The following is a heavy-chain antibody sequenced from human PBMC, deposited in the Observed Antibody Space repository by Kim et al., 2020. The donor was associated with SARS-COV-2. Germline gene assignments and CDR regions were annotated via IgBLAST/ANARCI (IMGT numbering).Heavy chain of an antibody. J-gene: IGHJ4*02. Sequence: GGSLRLSCATSGFTFSSYGMHWVRQAPGKGLEWVAVIWYDGTNKYYADSVKGRFTISRDNSKNTLYLQMNSLRAEDTAVYYCARDGRDAYSPIDCWGQGTLVTVSS. CDR3: ARDGRDAYSPIDC. CDR1: GFTFSSYG. V-gene: IGHV3-33*01. D-gene: IGHD2-15*01. CDR2: IWYDGTNK.